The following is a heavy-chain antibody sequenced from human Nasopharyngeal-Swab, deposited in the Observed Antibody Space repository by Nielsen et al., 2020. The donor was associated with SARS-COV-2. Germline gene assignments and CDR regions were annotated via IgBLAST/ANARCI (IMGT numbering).Heavy chain of an antibody. CDR1: GFIFSTYT. CDR2: IRSSTNYI. CDR3: ATSGYSSGWIF. V-gene: IGHV3-21*01. D-gene: IGHD6-19*01. J-gene: IGHJ4*02. Sequence: GESLKISCAASGFIFSTYTMNWVRQAPGKGLEWLSSIRSSTNYIYYADSVKGRFTISRDNAKNSLYLQMNSLRTEDTAVYYCATSGYSSGWIFWGQGTLVTVSS.